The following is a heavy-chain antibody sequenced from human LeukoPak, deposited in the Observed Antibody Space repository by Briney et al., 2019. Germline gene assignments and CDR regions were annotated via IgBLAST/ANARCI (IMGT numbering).Heavy chain of an antibody. CDR3: VSRGIAVAGEDY. D-gene: IGHD6-19*01. CDR1: GFTFSSYS. V-gene: IGHV3-21*01. Sequence: GGSLRLSCAASGFTFSSYSRNWVRQAPGKGLEWVSSISSSSSYIYYADSVKGRFTISRDNAKNSLYLQMNSLRAEDTAVYYCVSRGIAVAGEDYWGQGTLVTVSS. CDR2: ISSSSSYI. J-gene: IGHJ4*02.